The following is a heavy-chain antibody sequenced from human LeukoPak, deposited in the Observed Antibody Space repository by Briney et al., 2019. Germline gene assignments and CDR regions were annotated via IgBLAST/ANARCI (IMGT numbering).Heavy chain of an antibody. CDR3: ARGGSSGPEGWFDP. CDR1: GYTFTNYG. J-gene: IGHJ5*02. V-gene: IGHV1-18*01. D-gene: IGHD6-19*01. CDR2: ISPYNGNT. Sequence: ASVKVSCKASGYTFTNYGITWVRQAPGQGLEWMGWISPYNGNTKYAQKVQGRVTMTTDTSTSTAYMKLRSLRSDDTAVYYCARGGSSGPEGWFDPWAQGTLVTVSS.